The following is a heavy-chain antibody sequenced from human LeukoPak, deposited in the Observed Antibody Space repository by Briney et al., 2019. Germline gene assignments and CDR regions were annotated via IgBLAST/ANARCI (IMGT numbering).Heavy chain of an antibody. D-gene: IGHD3-22*01. CDR2: ISGSGGST. J-gene: IGHJ4*02. Sequence: GGSLRLSCAASGFTFSSYAMSWVRQAPGKGLEWVSAISGSGGSTYYADSVKGRFTISRDNSKDTLYLQMNSLRAEDTAVYYCAKGYYYDSSGYFDYWGQGTLVTVSS. CDR1: GFTFSSYA. V-gene: IGHV3-23*01. CDR3: AKGYYYDSSGYFDY.